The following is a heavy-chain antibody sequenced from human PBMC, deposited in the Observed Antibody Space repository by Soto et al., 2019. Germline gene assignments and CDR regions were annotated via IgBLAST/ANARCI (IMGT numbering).Heavy chain of an antibody. CDR2: ISSSGSTI. CDR1: GFTFSNAW. CDR3: ARKKGGRWHNSPFDY. J-gene: IGHJ4*02. Sequence: PGGSLRLSCAASGFTFSNAWMSWVRQAPGKGLEWVSYISSSGSTIYYADSVKGRFTISRDNAKNSLYLQMNSLRAEDTAVYYCARKKGGRWHNSPFDYWGQGTLVTVSS. D-gene: IGHD1-20*01. V-gene: IGHV3-11*01.